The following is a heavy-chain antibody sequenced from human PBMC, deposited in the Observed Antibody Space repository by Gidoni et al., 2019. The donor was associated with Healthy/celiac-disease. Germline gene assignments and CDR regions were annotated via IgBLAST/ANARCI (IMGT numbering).Heavy chain of an antibody. D-gene: IGHD3-10*01. CDR1: GFTFSSYA. V-gene: IGHV3-30-3*01. J-gene: IGHJ1*01. CDR3: ARDLYGSGSPQYFQH. CDR2: ISYDGSNK. Sequence: QVQLVESGGGVVQPGRSLRLSCAASGFTFSSYAMHWVRQASGKGLEWGAVISYDGSNKYYADSVKGRFTISRDNSKNTLYLQMNSLRAEDTAVYYCARDLYGSGSPQYFQHWGQGTLVTVSS.